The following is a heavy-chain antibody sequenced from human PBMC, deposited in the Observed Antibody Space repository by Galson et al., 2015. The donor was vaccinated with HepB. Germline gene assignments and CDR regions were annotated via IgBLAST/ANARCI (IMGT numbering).Heavy chain of an antibody. CDR2: IKQDGSET. J-gene: IGHJ4*02. Sequence: SLRLSCAASGFPYNTFWMSWVRQVPGQGLEWVANIKQDGSETYYGDSVKGRFTISRDNAKNLLYLQMDSLRVDDTAVYYCARDIGQSYDTYYPFDHWGQGARVTVSS. CDR3: ARDIGQSYDTYYPFDH. D-gene: IGHD3-10*01. CDR1: GFPYNTFW. V-gene: IGHV3-7*01.